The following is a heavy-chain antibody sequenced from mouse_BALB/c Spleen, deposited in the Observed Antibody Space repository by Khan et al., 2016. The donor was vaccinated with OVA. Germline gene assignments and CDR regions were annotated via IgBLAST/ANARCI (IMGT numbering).Heavy chain of an antibody. CDR2: ISYSGST. V-gene: IGHV3-2*02. CDR1: GYSITSDYA. J-gene: IGHJ2*01. Sequence: VQLKESGSGLVKPSQSLSLTCTVTGYSITSDYAWNWIRQFPGNKLEWMGYISYSGSTSYNPSLKSRISITRDTSKNQFFLQLNSVTTEDTATYYCARDYGSSYYYFDYWGQGTTLTVSS. CDR3: ARDYGSSYYYFDY. D-gene: IGHD1-1*01.